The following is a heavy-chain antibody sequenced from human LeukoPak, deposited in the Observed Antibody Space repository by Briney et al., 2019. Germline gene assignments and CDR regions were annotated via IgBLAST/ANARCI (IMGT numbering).Heavy chain of an antibody. CDR1: GFTFDDYG. Sequence: GGSLRLSCAASGFTFDDYGMSWVRQAPGKGLEWGSGINWNGGSTGYADSVKGRFTISRDNAKNSLYLQMNSLRAEDTALYYCAKSRGSYWTPFDYWGQGTLVTVSS. J-gene: IGHJ4*02. V-gene: IGHV3-20*04. D-gene: IGHD1-26*01. CDR3: AKSRGSYWTPFDY. CDR2: INWNGGST.